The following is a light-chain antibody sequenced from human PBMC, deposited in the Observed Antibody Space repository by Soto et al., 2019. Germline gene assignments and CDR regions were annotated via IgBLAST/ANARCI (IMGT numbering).Light chain of an antibody. CDR1: QSVSSSY. CDR3: QQYGRSPYT. J-gene: IGKJ2*01. CDR2: GAY. V-gene: IGKV3-20*01. Sequence: EIVLTQSPGTLSLSPGERATLSCRARQSVSSSYLAWYQQNPAQAPRLLIYGAYSRASGIPDRFSGSGSGIDLILTISRLEPEDFAVYYCQQYGRSPYTFGQGNKLEIK.